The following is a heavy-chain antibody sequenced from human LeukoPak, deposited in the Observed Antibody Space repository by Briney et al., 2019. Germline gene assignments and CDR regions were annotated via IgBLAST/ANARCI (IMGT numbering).Heavy chain of an antibody. Sequence: GESLKISCKGTEFSFINYWIAWVRQMPGKGLEWMGIIYPGDSDTKISPSFEGQVTISADKSISTAYLHLSGLKASDTAMYYCARLWMATIRAFDIWGQGTMVTVSS. D-gene: IGHD5-24*01. V-gene: IGHV5-51*01. CDR2: IYPGDSDT. CDR1: EFSFINYW. J-gene: IGHJ3*02. CDR3: ARLWMATIRAFDI.